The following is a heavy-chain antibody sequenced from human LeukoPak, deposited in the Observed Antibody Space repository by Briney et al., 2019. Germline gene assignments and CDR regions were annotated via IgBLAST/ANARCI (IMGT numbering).Heavy chain of an antibody. CDR3: ARTQYCSSTSCYFGYFDY. CDR2: VYYTGST. CDR1: GDSVSSASYY. J-gene: IGHJ4*02. Sequence: SETLSLTCTVSGDSVSSASYYWSWIRQPPGKGLEWIAYVYYTGSTNYNPSLKSRVTTSIDTYKNQFSLKVSSVTAADTAVYYCARTQYCSSTSCYFGYFDYWGRGTLVTVSS. D-gene: IGHD2-2*01. V-gene: IGHV4-61*01.